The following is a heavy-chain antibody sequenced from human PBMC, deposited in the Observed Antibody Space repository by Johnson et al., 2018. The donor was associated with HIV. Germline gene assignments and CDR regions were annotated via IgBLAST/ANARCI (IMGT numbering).Heavy chain of an antibody. J-gene: IGHJ3*02. D-gene: IGHD3-10*01. CDR2: IKQDGSER. CDR3: AKGRSGGSGAFDI. V-gene: IGHV3-7*05. CDR1: GFTFSSYW. Sequence: VQLVESGGGLVQPGGSLRLSCAASGFTFSSYWMSWVRQAPGKGLEWVANIKQDGSERYFVDSVKGRFTISRDNARNSLYLQMNTLRAEDTAVYFCAKGRSGGSGAFDIWGQGTMVTVSS.